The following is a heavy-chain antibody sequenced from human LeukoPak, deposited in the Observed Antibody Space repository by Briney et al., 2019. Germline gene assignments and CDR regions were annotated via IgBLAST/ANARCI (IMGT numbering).Heavy chain of an antibody. Sequence: GGSLRLSCAASGFTFSSYAMSWVRQAPGKGLEWVSAISGSGGSTYYADSVKGRFTISRDNSMNTLYLQMSSLRAEDSAVYYCAKGSAAGRPYYFDYWGQGTLVTVSS. J-gene: IGHJ4*02. V-gene: IGHV3-23*01. CDR2: ISGSGGST. CDR3: AKGSAAGRPYYFDY. CDR1: GFTFSSYA. D-gene: IGHD2-21*01.